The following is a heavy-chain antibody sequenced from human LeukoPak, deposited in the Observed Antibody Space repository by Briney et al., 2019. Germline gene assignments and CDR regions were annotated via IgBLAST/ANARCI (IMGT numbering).Heavy chain of an antibody. CDR3: ARGGVDYGDYSLSYGMDV. J-gene: IGHJ6*02. Sequence: GGSLRLSCAASGFTFSSYWMSWVRQAPGKGLEWVANIKQDGSEKYYVDSVKGRFTISRDNAKNSLYLQMNSLRAEDTAVYYCARGGVDYGDYSLSYGMDVWGQGTTVTVSS. CDR2: IKQDGSEK. D-gene: IGHD4-17*01. V-gene: IGHV3-7*04. CDR1: GFTFSSYW.